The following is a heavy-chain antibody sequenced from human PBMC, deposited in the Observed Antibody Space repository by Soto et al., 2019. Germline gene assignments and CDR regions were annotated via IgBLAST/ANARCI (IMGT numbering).Heavy chain of an antibody. CDR3: ATPLERYQLLRSYDAFDI. CDR1: GGTFSSYA. V-gene: IGHV1-69*13. J-gene: IGHJ3*02. Sequence: TSVKVSCKASGGTFSSYAISWVRQATGQGLEWMGGIIPIFGTANYAQKFQGRVTITADESTSTAYMELSSLRSEDTAVYYCATPLERYQLLRSYDAFDIWGQGTMVTVSS. CDR2: IIPIFGTA. D-gene: IGHD2-2*01.